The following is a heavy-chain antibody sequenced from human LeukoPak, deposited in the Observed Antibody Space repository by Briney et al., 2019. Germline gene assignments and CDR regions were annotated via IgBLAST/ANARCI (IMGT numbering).Heavy chain of an antibody. CDR3: ARSPDTIYFDS. Sequence: GESLKISCKDSGYSFTSYWIGWVRQMPGKGLEWMGIIYPGDSHTTYSPSFQGQVTISVDKSINTAYLQCSSLRASDTAMYYCARSPDTIYFDSWGQGTLVTVSS. CDR1: GYSFTSYW. D-gene: IGHD5-18*01. V-gene: IGHV5-51*01. J-gene: IGHJ4*02. CDR2: IYPGDSHT.